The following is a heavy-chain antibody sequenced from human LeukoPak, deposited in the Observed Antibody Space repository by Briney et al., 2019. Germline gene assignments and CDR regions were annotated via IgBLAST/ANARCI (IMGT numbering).Heavy chain of an antibody. CDR3: AKGIAVAGNHDS. D-gene: IGHD6-19*01. CDR2: IYSGGST. V-gene: IGHV3-53*01. J-gene: IGHJ5*01. Sequence: GGSLRLSCAASGFTVSSNYMSWVRQAPGRGLEWVSVIYSGGSTYYADSVKGRFTISRDNSKNMLYLQMNSLRAEDTAVYYCAKGIAVAGNHDSWGQGTLVTVSS. CDR1: GFTVSSNY.